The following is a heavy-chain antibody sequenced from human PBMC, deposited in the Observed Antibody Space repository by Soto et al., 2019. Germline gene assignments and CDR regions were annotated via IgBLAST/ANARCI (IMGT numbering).Heavy chain of an antibody. CDR1: GFTFSSYA. J-gene: IGHJ6*02. D-gene: IGHD1-1*01. Sequence: GGSLRLSCAASGFTFSSYAMSWVRQAPGKGLEWVSAISGSGGSTYYADSVKGRFTISRDNSKNTLYLQMNSLRAEDTAVYYCAKNQPRERGPPYYGMDVWGQGPTVTVYS. CDR3: AKNQPRERGPPYYGMDV. V-gene: IGHV3-23*01. CDR2: ISGSGGST.